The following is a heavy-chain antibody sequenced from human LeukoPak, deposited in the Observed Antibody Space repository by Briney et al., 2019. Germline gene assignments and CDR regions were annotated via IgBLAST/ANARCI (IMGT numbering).Heavy chain of an antibody. Sequence: GGSLTLSCATSGFTFNNYWMHWVRQAPGEGLVWVSRIKSDGSDTSYADSVKGRFTISRDNAKNTLYLQMNSLRAEDTAVYYCARGFWTGVEYWGQGALVTVSS. CDR3: ARGFWTGVEY. D-gene: IGHD3/OR15-3a*01. J-gene: IGHJ4*02. CDR2: IKSDGSDT. V-gene: IGHV3-74*01. CDR1: GFTFNNYW.